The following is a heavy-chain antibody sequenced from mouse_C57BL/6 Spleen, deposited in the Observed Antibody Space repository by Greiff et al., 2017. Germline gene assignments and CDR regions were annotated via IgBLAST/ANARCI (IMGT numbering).Heavy chain of an antibody. CDR2: ISDGGSYT. CDR1: GFTFSSYA. CDR3: ARDYSNYVWYFDV. Sequence: EVNVVESGGGLVKPGGSLKLSCAASGFTFSSYAMSWVRQTPEKRLEWVATISDGGSYTYYPDNVKGRFTISRDNAKNNLYLQMSHLKSEDTAMYYCARDYSNYVWYFDVWGTGTTVTVSS. J-gene: IGHJ1*03. D-gene: IGHD2-5*01. V-gene: IGHV5-4*01.